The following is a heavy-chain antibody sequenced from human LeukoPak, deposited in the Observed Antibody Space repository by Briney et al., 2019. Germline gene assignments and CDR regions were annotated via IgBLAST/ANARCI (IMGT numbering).Heavy chain of an antibody. CDR1: EFTFSSYE. D-gene: IGHD2-21*01. V-gene: IGHV3-48*03. Sequence: PGGSLRLSCAASEFTFSSYEMNWVRQAPGKGLEWVSYISSSGSTIYYADSVKGRFTISRDNSKNTLYLQMNSLRAEDTAVYYCAKGLIPPLDYWGQGTLVTVSS. CDR2: ISSSGSTI. J-gene: IGHJ4*02. CDR3: AKGLIPPLDY.